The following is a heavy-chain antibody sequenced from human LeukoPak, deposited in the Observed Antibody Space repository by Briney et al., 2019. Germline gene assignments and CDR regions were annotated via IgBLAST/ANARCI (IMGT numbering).Heavy chain of an antibody. J-gene: IGHJ4*02. D-gene: IGHD4-17*01. V-gene: IGHV3-30*18. CDR3: AKDYGDYSVDY. CDR2: ISYDGSNK. CDR1: GFTFSSYG. Sequence: GGSLRLSCAASGFTFSSYGMHWVRQAPGKGLEWVAVISYDGSNKYYADSVKGRFTISRDNSKNTQYLQMNSLRAEDTAVYYCAKDYGDYSVDYWGQGTLVTVSS.